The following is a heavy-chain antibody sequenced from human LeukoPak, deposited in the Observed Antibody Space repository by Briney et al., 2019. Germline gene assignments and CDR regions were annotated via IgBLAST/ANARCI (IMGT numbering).Heavy chain of an antibody. CDR3: ARGVIPPDYYYYYMDV. CDR2: IIPIFGTA. V-gene: IGHV1-69*05. D-gene: IGHD3-10*01. Sequence: GASVKVSFKASGGTFSSYAISWVRQAPGQGLEWMGGIIPIFGTANYAQKFQGRVTITTDESTSTAYMELSSLRSEDTAVYYCARGVIPPDYYYYYMDVWGKGTTVTVSS. J-gene: IGHJ6*03. CDR1: GGTFSSYA.